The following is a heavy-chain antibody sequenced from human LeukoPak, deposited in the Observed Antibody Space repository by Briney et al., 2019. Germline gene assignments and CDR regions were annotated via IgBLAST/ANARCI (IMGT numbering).Heavy chain of an antibody. V-gene: IGHV3-21*04. J-gene: IGHJ4*02. CDR2: ISSSSSYI. D-gene: IGHD2-2*01. CDR1: GFTFSSYS. CDR3: ARAPITSPFYFDH. Sequence: PGGSLRLSCAASGFTFSSYSMNWVRQAPGKGLEWVSSISSSSSYIYYADSVKGRFTISRDNAKNSLYLQMDSLTAEDTALYYCARAPITSPFYFDHWGQGTLVTVPS.